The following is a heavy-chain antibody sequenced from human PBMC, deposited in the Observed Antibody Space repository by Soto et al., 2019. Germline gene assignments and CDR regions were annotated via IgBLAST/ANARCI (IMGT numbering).Heavy chain of an antibody. J-gene: IGHJ6*02. V-gene: IGHV3-30-3*01. CDR1: GFTFSSYA. CDR3: ARDIAARPNSYHYYGMDV. D-gene: IGHD6-6*01. CDR2: ISYDGSNK. Sequence: QVQLVESGGGVVQPGRSLRLSCAASGFTFSSYAMHWVRQAPGKRLEWVAVISYDGSNKYYADSVKGRFTISRDNSKNTLYLQMNSLRAEDTAVYYCARDIAARPNSYHYYGMDVWGQGTTVTVSS.